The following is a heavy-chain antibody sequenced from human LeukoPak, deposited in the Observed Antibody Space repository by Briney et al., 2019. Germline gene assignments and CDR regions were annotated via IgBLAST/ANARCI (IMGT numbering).Heavy chain of an antibody. CDR2: IWYDGINK. V-gene: IGHV3-33*01. D-gene: IGHD3-22*01. CDR3: ARDYYDSSGQLHAGAHAFDI. Sequence: GGSLRLSCAASGFTFRTFGMHWVRQAPGKGLEWVAIIWYDGINKYCADSVKGRFTISRDNSKNTLYLQMNSPRAEDTAVYYCARDYYDSSGQLHAGAHAFDIWGQGTMVTVSS. J-gene: IGHJ3*02. CDR1: GFTFRTFG.